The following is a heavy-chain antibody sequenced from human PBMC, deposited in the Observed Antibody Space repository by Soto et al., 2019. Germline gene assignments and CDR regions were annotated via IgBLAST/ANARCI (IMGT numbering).Heavy chain of an antibody. V-gene: IGHV1-69*13. CDR1: GGTFSSYA. CDR3: ASSIAARRNFDY. D-gene: IGHD6-6*01. Sequence: SVKVSCKASGGTFSSYAISWLRQAPGQGLEWMGGIIPIFGTANYAQKFQGRVTITADESTSTAYMELSSLRSEDTAVYYCASSIAARRNFDYWGQGTLVTVSS. J-gene: IGHJ4*02. CDR2: IIPIFGTA.